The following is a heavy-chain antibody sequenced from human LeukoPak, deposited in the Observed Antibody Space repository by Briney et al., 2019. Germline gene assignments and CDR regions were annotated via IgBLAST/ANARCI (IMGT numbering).Heavy chain of an antibody. CDR1: GYTFTNYA. CDR2: MNPNSGKT. J-gene: IGHJ4*02. CDR3: ARLSVRGTFADDGDY. Sequence: ASLKLSCKASGYTFTNYAINWVRQATGQGLEWIGWMNPNSGKTAYAQKFQGRVTMTRSTSVSTLYMELSSLRSEDTAVYYCARLSVRGTFADDGDYWGQGTLVTVSS. V-gene: IGHV1-8*01. D-gene: IGHD1-26*01.